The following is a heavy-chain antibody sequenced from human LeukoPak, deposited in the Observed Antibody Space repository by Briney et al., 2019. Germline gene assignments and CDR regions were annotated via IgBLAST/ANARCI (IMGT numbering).Heavy chain of an antibody. Sequence: SETLSLTCAVYGGSFSGYYWSWIRQPPGKGLEWIGEINHSGSTNYNPSLKSRVTISVDTSKNQFSLKLSSVTAADTAVYYCARAGKQLVNNWFDPWGQGTLVTVSS. CDR1: GGSFSGYY. D-gene: IGHD6-6*01. CDR3: ARAGKQLVNNWFDP. V-gene: IGHV4-34*01. J-gene: IGHJ5*02. CDR2: INHSGST.